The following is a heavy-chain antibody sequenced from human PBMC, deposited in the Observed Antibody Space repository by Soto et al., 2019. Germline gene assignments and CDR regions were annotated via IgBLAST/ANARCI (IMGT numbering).Heavy chain of an antibody. D-gene: IGHD2-21*01. CDR2: INPSGGST. V-gene: IGHV1-46*03. CDR1: GGTFSSYT. CDR3: ASSGGYFDSLHEY. J-gene: IGHJ4*02. Sequence: ASVKVSCKASGGTFSSYTISWVRQAPGQGLEWMGRINPSGGSTSYAQKFQGRVTMTRDTSTSTVYMELSSLRSEDTAVYYCASSGGYFDSLHEYWGQGTLVTVSS.